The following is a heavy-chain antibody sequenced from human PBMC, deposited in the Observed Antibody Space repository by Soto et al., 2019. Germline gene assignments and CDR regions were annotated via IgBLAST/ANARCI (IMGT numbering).Heavy chain of an antibody. Sequence: PGGSLRLSCAASGFTFSSYAMRWVRQAPVKGLEWVSAITQTGGNTYYADSVKGRFTISRDNAKNSLYLQMNSLRAEDTAFYYCARDHDEDFGYDLDYFDYWGQGTLVTVSS. V-gene: IGHV3-23*01. D-gene: IGHD5-12*01. CDR1: GFTFSSYA. CDR2: ITQTGGNT. J-gene: IGHJ4*02. CDR3: ARDHDEDFGYDLDYFDY.